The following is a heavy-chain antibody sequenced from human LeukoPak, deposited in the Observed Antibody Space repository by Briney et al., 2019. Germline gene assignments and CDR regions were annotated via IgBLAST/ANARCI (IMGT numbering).Heavy chain of an antibody. CDR2: IIPILGIA. CDR3: ARVGVGGSSSWYYYYYGMDV. D-gene: IGHD6-13*01. Sequence: GASVKVSCKASGGTFSSYTISWVRQAPGQGREWMGRIIPILGIANYAQKFQGRDTITADKSTSTAYMELSSLRSEDTAVYYCARVGVGGSSSWYYYYYGMDVWGQGTTVTVSS. CDR1: GGTFSSYT. V-gene: IGHV1-69*02. J-gene: IGHJ6*02.